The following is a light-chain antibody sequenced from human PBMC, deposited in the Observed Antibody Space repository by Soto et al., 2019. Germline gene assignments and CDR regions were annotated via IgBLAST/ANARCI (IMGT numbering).Light chain of an antibody. Sequence: EIVLTQSPGTLSLSPGETATLSCRASQSVRTRYLAWYQQRPGQAPRLLVYHTSTRATGIPDRFSGSGSGTDFTLTISSLEPEDFAVYYCHQRQYWPPITFGQGTRLEI. CDR3: HQRQYWPPIT. CDR2: HTS. V-gene: IGKV3D-20*02. J-gene: IGKJ5*01. CDR1: QSVRTRY.